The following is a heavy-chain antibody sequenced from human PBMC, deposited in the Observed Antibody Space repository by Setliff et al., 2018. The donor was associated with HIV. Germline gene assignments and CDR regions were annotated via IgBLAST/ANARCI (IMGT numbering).Heavy chain of an antibody. V-gene: IGHV3-30*04. CDR1: GFMFGDNA. D-gene: IGHD3-3*01. CDR2: ISYDGSYE. J-gene: IGHJ4*02. CDR3: ARDPFLAQGFWSGYYSDY. Sequence: SLRLSCTASGFMFGDNAMSWVRQAPGKGLEWVAFISYDGSYEYYADSVKGRFTISRDNSKNTLYLQVNSLRAEDTAVYYCARDPFLAQGFWSGYYSDYWGQGTLVTVSS.